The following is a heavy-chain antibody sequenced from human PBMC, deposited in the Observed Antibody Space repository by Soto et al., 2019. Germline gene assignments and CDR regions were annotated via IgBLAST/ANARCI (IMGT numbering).Heavy chain of an antibody. J-gene: IGHJ4*02. CDR3: ARSVEGHFDY. V-gene: IGHV3-48*02. Sequence: EVQWVESGGDLVQRGGSLRLSCVASGFTFSVYSMNWVRQAPGKGLEWFSYITSDTKTIKYADSVKGRFTISRDNAKNSVYLQMNSLRDEDTAVYYCARSVEGHFDYWGQGTVVTVYS. CDR1: GFTFSVYS. CDR2: ITSDTKTI. D-gene: IGHD6-19*01.